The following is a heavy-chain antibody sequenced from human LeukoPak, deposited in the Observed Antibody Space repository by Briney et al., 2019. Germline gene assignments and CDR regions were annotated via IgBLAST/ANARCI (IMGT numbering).Heavy chain of an antibody. V-gene: IGHV3-21*01. CDR2: SSSYI. D-gene: IGHD3-10*01. CDR3: ARIGAPDIAYYYYMDV. Sequence: SSSYIYYADSVKGRFTISRDNAKNSLYLQMNSLRAEDTAVYYCARIGAPDIAYYYYMDVWGKGTTVTVSS. J-gene: IGHJ6*03.